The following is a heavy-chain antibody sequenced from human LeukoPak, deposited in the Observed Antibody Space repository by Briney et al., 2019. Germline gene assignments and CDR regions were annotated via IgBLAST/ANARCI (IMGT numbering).Heavy chain of an antibody. Sequence: SQTLSLTCAISGDSVSSNSAACNWIRQSPSSGLEWLGWTYYSFKWYNDYAVSVKSRITINPDTSKNHFSLQLNSVTPEDTALYYCARGVVAVRNAFDIWGQGTMVTVSS. V-gene: IGHV6-1*01. CDR2: TYYSFKWYN. J-gene: IGHJ3*02. CDR3: ARGVVAVRNAFDI. D-gene: IGHD5-12*01. CDR1: GDSVSSNSAA.